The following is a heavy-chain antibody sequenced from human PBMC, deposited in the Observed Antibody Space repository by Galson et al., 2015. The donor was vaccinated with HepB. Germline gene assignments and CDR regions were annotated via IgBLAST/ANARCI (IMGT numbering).Heavy chain of an antibody. D-gene: IGHD1-26*01. Sequence: CAISGDSVSSNSAAWNWIRQSPSRGLEWLGRTYYRSKWYTGTAVSVKSRITINPDTSKNQFSLQLNSVTPEDTAVYYCAGSEGWFDYWGQGTQVTVSS. CDR1: GDSVSSNSAA. CDR3: AGSEGWFDY. V-gene: IGHV6-1*01. J-gene: IGHJ4*02. CDR2: TYYRSKWYT.